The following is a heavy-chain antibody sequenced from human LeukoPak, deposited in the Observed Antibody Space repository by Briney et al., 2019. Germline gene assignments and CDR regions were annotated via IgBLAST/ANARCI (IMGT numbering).Heavy chain of an antibody. CDR3: AKDNVAAAGRYFDY. CDR1: GFTFSNYG. CDR2: ISYDGSNK. J-gene: IGHJ4*02. V-gene: IGHV3-30*18. D-gene: IGHD6-13*01. Sequence: GGSLRLSCAASGFTFSNYGMHWVRQAPGKGLEWVALISYDGSNKYFADSVKGRFAISRDNSKNALYLQMHSLRAEDTAVYYCAKDNVAAAGRYFDYWGQGTLVTVSS.